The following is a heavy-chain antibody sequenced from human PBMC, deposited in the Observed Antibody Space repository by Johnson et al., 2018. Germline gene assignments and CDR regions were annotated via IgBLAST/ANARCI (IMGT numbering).Heavy chain of an antibody. V-gene: IGHV3-73*02. CDR1: GFTFSGST. J-gene: IGHJ6*02. CDR3: TRGELGADYDGMDV. CDR2: IKSKTYNYAT. D-gene: IGHD1-7*01. Sequence: VQLQESGGGLVQPGGSLILSCAASGFTFSGSTIYWVRQAPGKGLEWVGRIKSKTYNYATAYAASVKGRFTISRDDSKNTTYLQMNSLKTEDTAVYFCTRGELGADYDGMDVWGQGTTVTVSS.